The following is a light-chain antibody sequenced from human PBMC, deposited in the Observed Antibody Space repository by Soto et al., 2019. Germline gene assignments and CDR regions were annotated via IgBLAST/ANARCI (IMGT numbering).Light chain of an antibody. CDR2: DVS. CDR3: SSYTSSSTLV. V-gene: IGLV2-14*03. CDR1: SSGVGAYDY. J-gene: IGLJ1*01. Sequence: QSALPQPASVSGSPGQSITVSCTGTSSGVGAYDYVSWYQHHPGKAPKLMIYDVSYRPSGVSNRFSGSKSGNTASLTISGLQAEDEADYYCSSYTSSSTLVFGTGTKLTVL.